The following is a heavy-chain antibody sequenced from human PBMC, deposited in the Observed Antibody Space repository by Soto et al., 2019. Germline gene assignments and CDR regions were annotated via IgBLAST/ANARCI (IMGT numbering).Heavy chain of an antibody. D-gene: IGHD3-16*02. Sequence: PSETLSLTCNFSVGSPSSGDYYWSWIRHPPGKGLEWIGYIYFSESTSYNPSLKSRVTISGDKSKNQFSLRLTSVTAADTAVYYCGILVMISFGGVIGPNVAFDSWGQGKMVTVS. J-gene: IGHJ3*02. V-gene: IGHV4-30-4*01. CDR2: IYFSEST. CDR3: GILVMISFGGVIGPNVAFDS. CDR1: VGSPSSGDYY.